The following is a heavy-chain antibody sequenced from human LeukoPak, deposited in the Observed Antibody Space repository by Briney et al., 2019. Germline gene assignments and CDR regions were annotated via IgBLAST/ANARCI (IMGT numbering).Heavy chain of an antibody. CDR1: GFTVSSNY. Sequence: GGSLRLSCAASGFTVSSNYMSWVRQAPGKGLEWVSVIYSGGGKNYADSVKGRFTISRDDTAVYYCARDLGQYYDTSDNWFDPWGQGTLVTVSS. V-gene: IGHV3-66*01. J-gene: IGHJ5*02. CDR3: P. CDR2: IYSGGGK. D-gene: IGHD3-22*01.